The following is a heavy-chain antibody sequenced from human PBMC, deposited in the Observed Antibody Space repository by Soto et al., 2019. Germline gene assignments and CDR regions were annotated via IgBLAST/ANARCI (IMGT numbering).Heavy chain of an antibody. V-gene: IGHV1-69*13. Sequence: SVKVSCKASGGTFSSYAISWVRQAPGQGLEWMGGIIPIFGTANYAQKFQGRVTITADESTSTAYMELSSLRSEDTAVYYCARSGSDYYYGMDVWGQGTTVTVSS. CDR3: ARSGSDYYYGMDV. CDR1: GGTFSSYA. D-gene: IGHD7-27*01. J-gene: IGHJ6*02. CDR2: IIPIFGTA.